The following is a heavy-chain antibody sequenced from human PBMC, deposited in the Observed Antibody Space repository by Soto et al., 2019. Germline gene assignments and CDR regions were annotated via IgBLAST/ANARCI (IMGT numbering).Heavy chain of an antibody. CDR1: GFTFDDYA. CDR3: AKDIYPLFSSGGTLFDY. D-gene: IGHD2-15*01. J-gene: IGHJ4*02. CDR2: ISWNSGSI. V-gene: IGHV3-9*01. Sequence: EVQLVESGGGLVQPGRSLRLSCAASGFTFDDYAMHWVRQAPGKGLEWVSGISWNSGSIGYADSVKGRFTISRDNAKXXXXXXXNSXRAEDTALYYCAKDIYPLFSSGGTLFDYWGQGTLVTVSS.